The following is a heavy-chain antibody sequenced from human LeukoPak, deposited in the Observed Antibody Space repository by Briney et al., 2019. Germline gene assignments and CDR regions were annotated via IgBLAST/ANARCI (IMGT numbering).Heavy chain of an antibody. CDR1: GFTFSSYS. J-gene: IGHJ6*03. Sequence: GGSLRLSCAASGFTFSSYSMNWVRQAPGKGLEWVSSISSSSSYIYCADSVKGRFTISRDNAKNSLYLQMNSLRAEDTAVYYCARGPPRDGYNTYYYYYMDVWGKGTTVTVSS. CDR3: ARGPPRDGYNTYYYYYMDV. D-gene: IGHD5-24*01. V-gene: IGHV3-21*01. CDR2: ISSSSSYI.